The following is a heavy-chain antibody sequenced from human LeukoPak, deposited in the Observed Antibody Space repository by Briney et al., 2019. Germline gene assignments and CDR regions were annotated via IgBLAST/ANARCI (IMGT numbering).Heavy chain of an antibody. CDR3: ARDRVGLTWTTPFDY. Sequence: ASVKVSCKASGYTFTSYAMHWVRQAPGQRLEWMGWINAGNGNTKYSQKFQGRVTITADESTSTAYMELSSLRSEDTAVYYCARDRVGLTWTTPFDYWGQGTLVTVSS. CDR1: GYTFTSYA. J-gene: IGHJ4*02. V-gene: IGHV1-3*01. CDR2: INAGNGNT. D-gene: IGHD4-17*01.